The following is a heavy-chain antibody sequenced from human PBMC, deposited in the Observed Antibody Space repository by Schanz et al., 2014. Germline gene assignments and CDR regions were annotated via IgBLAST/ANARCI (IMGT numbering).Heavy chain of an antibody. CDR1: GGSISSGTYY. D-gene: IGHD6-25*01. V-gene: IGHV4-61*02. CDR3: AREPLSGYNWFDP. CDR2: IYTSGST. Sequence: QVQLQESGPGLVKPSQTLSLTCIVSGGSISSGTYYWSWLRQPAGKGLEWIGRIYTSGSTNYNPSLKGQVPIPLYTSKNQFSLKLSSVTAADTAVYYCAREPLSGYNWFDPWGQGSLVTVSS. J-gene: IGHJ5*02.